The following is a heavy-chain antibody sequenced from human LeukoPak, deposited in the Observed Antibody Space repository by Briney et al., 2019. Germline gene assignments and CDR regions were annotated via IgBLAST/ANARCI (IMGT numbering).Heavy chain of an antibody. CDR2: ISSNGGST. CDR1: GFTFINYV. D-gene: IGHD6-13*01. Sequence: PGGSLRLSCAASGFTFINYVMHWVRQAPGKGLEHVSAISSNGGSTYYADSVKGRFTISRDNSKNTLYLQMSSLRAEDTAVYYCVKDRKVVYSSSWTYWGQGTLVTVSS. V-gene: IGHV3-64D*09. J-gene: IGHJ4*02. CDR3: VKDRKVVYSSSWTY.